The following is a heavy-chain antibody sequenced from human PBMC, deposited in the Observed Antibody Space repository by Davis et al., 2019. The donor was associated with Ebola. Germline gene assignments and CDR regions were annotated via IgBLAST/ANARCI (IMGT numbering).Heavy chain of an antibody. D-gene: IGHD2-2*01. V-gene: IGHV3-23*01. CDR3: AKGGYQPTD. CDR1: GFTFSNYA. Sequence: GESLKIPCAASGFTFSNYAMSWVRQAPGKGLEWVSAISGSGGSTYYADSVKGRFTISRDNSKNTLYLQMNSLRAEDTAVYYCAKGGYQPTDWGQGTLVTVSS. CDR2: ISGSGGST. J-gene: IGHJ4*02.